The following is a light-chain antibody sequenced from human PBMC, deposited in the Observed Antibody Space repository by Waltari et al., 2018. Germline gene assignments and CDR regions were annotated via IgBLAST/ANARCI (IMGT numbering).Light chain of an antibody. Sequence: DIQMTQSPSSLSASVGDRVTITCRASLTMSNSLNWYHQKSGKAPKLLIYAASSLQSGVPSRFSGSGSGTDFTLTITSLQPEDFATYYCQQSFSTPRTFGQGTKVEIK. CDR3: QQSFSTPRT. CDR2: AAS. J-gene: IGKJ1*01. V-gene: IGKV1-39*01. CDR1: LTMSNS.